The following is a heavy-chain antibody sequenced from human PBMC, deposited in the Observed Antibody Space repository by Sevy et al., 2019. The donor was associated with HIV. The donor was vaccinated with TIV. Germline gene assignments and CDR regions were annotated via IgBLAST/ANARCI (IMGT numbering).Heavy chain of an antibody. CDR1: GFTFSDYY. CDR2: ISGSDTTI. V-gene: IGHV3-11*01. CDR3: ARDHVKDGDLGDYYYYAMDV. Sequence: GGSLRLSCAASGFTFSDYYMSWIRQAPGKGLEWVSYISGSDTTIYYADSVKGRFSISGDNAKNSLYLQMHSLRAEDTAVYYCARDHVKDGDLGDYYYYAMDVWGQGTTVTVSS. J-gene: IGHJ6*02. D-gene: IGHD4-17*01.